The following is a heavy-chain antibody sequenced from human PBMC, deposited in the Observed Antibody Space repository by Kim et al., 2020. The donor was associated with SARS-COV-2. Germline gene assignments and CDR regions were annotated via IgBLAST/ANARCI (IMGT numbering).Heavy chain of an antibody. J-gene: IGHJ6*02. CDR2: INHSGST. Sequence: SETLSLTCAVYGGSFSGYYWSWIRQPPGKWLEWIGEINHSGSTNYNPSLKSRVTISVDTSKNQFSLKLSSVTAADTAVYYCARGQIHGGFYYYYGMDVWGQGTTVTVSS. D-gene: IGHD3-16*01. V-gene: IGHV4-34*01. CDR1: GGSFSGYY. CDR3: ARGQIHGGFYYYYGMDV.